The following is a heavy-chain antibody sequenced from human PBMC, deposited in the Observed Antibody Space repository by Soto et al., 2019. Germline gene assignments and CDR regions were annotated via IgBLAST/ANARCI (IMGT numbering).Heavy chain of an antibody. CDR3: ARLGGLLGYYYGMDV. J-gene: IGHJ6*02. CDR1: GYSFTSYW. D-gene: IGHD3-10*01. V-gene: IGHV5-51*01. CDR2: IYPGDSDT. Sequence: GESLKISCKGSGYSFTSYWIGWVSQMPGKGLEWMGIIYPGDSDTRYSPSFQGQVTISADKSISTAYLQWSSLKASDTAMYYCARLGGLLGYYYGMDVWGQGTTVTVSS.